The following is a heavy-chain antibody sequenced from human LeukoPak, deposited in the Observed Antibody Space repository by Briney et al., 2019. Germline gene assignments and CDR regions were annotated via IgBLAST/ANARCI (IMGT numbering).Heavy chain of an antibody. CDR3: ASLTGRLIHY. J-gene: IGHJ4*02. CDR2: IYTSGST. D-gene: IGHD1-14*01. V-gene: IGHV4-4*07. CDR1: GGSISSYY. Sequence: SETLSLTCTVSGGSISSYYGSWIRQPAGKGLEWIGRIYTSGSTNYNPSLKSRVTISVDTSNNQSSLKPSSVTDADTAVYYCASLTGRLIHYWGQGTLVTVSS.